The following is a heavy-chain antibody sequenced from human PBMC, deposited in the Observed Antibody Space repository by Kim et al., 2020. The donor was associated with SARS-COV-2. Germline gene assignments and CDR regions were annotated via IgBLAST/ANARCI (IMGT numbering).Heavy chain of an antibody. CDR2: FDPEDGET. V-gene: IGHV1-24*01. CDR1: GYTLTELS. J-gene: IGHJ5*02. Sequence: ASVKVSCKVSGYTLTELSMHWVRQAPGKGLEWMGGFDPEDGETIYAQKFQGRVTMTEDTSTDIAYMELSSLRSEDTAVYYCATGRVAGPPAWFDPWGQGTLVTVSS. D-gene: IGHD2-15*01. CDR3: ATGRVAGPPAWFDP.